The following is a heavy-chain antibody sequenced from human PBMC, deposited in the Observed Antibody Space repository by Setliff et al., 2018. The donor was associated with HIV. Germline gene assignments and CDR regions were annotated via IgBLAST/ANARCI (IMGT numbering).Heavy chain of an antibody. Sequence: GGSLRLSCAVSGFTFISYGMYWVRQAPGKGLEWVAFIRYDGSYRYYVDSVRGRFTISRDNSKNTMFLQMNSLRVEDTAIYYCAKMHTAMDPDTFDIWGQGTMVTVSS. CDR1: GFTFISYG. J-gene: IGHJ3*02. CDR2: IRYDGSYR. V-gene: IGHV3-30*02. D-gene: IGHD5-18*01. CDR3: AKMHTAMDPDTFDI.